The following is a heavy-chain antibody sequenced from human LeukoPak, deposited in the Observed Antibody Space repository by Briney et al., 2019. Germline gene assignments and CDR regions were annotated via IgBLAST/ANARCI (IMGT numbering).Heavy chain of an antibody. D-gene: IGHD3-22*01. CDR1: GGSFSGYY. J-gene: IGHJ5*02. CDR3: ARHTPYYDSSGYGFGWFDP. Sequence: PSETLSLTCAVYGGSFSGYYWSWIRQPPGKGLEWIGEINHSGSTNYNPPLKSRVTISVDTSKNQFSLKLSSVTAADTAVYYCARHTPYYDSSGYGFGWFDPWGQGTLVTVSS. CDR2: INHSGST. V-gene: IGHV4-34*01.